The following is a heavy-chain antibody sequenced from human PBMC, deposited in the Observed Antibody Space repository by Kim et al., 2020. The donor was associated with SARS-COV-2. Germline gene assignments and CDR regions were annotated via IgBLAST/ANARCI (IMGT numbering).Heavy chain of an antibody. J-gene: IGHJ4*02. Sequence: SETLSLTCTVSGGSISGYYWSWIRQPAGKGPEWIGRISASGSTNYNPSLNSRVTMSVDASRNQFFLKLKSMTAADTAVYYCARSSADYWGQGTLVTVSS. CDR3: ARSSADY. V-gene: IGHV4-4*07. CDR2: ISASGST. CDR1: GGSISGYY.